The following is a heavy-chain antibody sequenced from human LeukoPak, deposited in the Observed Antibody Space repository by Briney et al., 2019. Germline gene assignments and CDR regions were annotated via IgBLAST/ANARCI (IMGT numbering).Heavy chain of an antibody. CDR3: ARESRIQLWFRSGLTGPWFDP. V-gene: IGHV3-11*04. CDR1: GFTFSDYY. J-gene: IGHJ5*02. D-gene: IGHD5-18*01. CDR2: ISSSGSTI. Sequence: GGSLRLSCAASGFTFSDYYMSWIRQAPGKGLEWVSCISSSGSTIYYADSVKGRFTISRDNAKNSLYLQMNSLRAEDTAVYYCARESRIQLWFRSGLTGPWFDPWGQGTLVTVSS.